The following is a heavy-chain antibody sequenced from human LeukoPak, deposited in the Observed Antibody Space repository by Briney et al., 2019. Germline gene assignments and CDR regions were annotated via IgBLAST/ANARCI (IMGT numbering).Heavy chain of an antibody. CDR3: ATVRRPYYYYMDV. CDR2: IIPIFGTA. J-gene: IGHJ6*03. Sequence: GASVKVSCKASGGTFSSYAISWVRQAPGQGLEWMGGIIPIFGTANYAQKFQGRVTMTEDTSTDTAYMELSSLRSEDTAVYYCATVRRPYYYYMDVWGKGTTVTISS. V-gene: IGHV1-69*06. CDR1: GGTFSSYA. D-gene: IGHD1-1*01.